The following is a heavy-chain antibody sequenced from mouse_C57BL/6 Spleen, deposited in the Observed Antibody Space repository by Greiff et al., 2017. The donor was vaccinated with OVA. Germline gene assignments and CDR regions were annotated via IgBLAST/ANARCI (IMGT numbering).Heavy chain of an antibody. V-gene: IGHV1-55*01. CDR1: GYTFTSYW. D-gene: IGHD1-1*01. CDR2: IYPGSGST. J-gene: IGHJ1*03. Sequence: QVQLQQPGAELVKPGASVKMSCKASGYTFTSYWITWVKQRPGQGLEWIGDIYPGSGSTNYNETFKSKATLTVDTSSSTAYMQLSSLTSEDSAVYYGARDYYGSSYGWYFGGWGTGTTVTVAS. CDR3: ARDYYGSSYGWYFGG.